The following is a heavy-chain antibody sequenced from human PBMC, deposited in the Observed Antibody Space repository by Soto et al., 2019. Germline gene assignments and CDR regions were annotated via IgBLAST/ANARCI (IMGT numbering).Heavy chain of an antibody. CDR3: ARHYYDSQVWFDY. D-gene: IGHD3-22*01. Sequence: SETLSLTCTVSGGSISSYYWSWIRQPPGKGLEWIGYIYYSGSTNYNPSLKSRVTISVDTSKNQFSLKLSSVTAADTAVYYCARHYYDSQVWFDYWGQGTLVTVS. J-gene: IGHJ4*02. CDR1: GGSISSYY. CDR2: IYYSGST. V-gene: IGHV4-59*08.